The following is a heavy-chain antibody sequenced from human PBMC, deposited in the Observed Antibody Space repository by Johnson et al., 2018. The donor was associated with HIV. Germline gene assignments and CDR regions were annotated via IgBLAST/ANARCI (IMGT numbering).Heavy chain of an antibody. CDR2: IRYDGSST. D-gene: IGHD3-22*01. Sequence: QVQLVESGGGLVQPGGSLRLSCAASGFTFSSYAMHCVRQAPGKGLEWVAVIRYDGSSTHYADSVKGRFTISRDNAKNTRYLQMNSLRAEDTAVYYCARGVAMIVFWGQWTVVTVSS. V-gene: IGHV3-30*04. J-gene: IGHJ3*01. CDR3: ARGVAMIVF. CDR1: GFTFSSYA.